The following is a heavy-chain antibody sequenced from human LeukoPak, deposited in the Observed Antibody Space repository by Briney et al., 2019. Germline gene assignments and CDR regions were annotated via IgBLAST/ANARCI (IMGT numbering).Heavy chain of an antibody. Sequence: GGSLRLSCAASGFTFGTYGMHWARQAPGKGLDWVAVISDDGSNTYYADSVKGRFTISRDNSKNTLYLQMNSLRAEDTAVYYCAKVHSSSYYYGMDVWGQGTTITVSS. D-gene: IGHD6-6*01. J-gene: IGHJ6*02. V-gene: IGHV3-30*18. CDR1: GFTFGTYG. CDR3: AKVHSSSYYYGMDV. CDR2: ISDDGSNT.